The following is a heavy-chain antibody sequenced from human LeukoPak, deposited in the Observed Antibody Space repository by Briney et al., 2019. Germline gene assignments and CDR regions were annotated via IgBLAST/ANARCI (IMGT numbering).Heavy chain of an antibody. D-gene: IGHD6-25*01. V-gene: IGHV1-69*13. CDR2: IIPIFGTA. J-gene: IGHJ5*02. Sequence: SVKVSCKASGGTFSSYAISWVRQAPGQGLEWMGGIIPIFGTANYAQKFQGRVTITADESTSTAYMELSSLRSEDTAVYYCASSGGLSSNWFDPWGQGTLVTVSS. CDR3: ASSGGLSSNWFDP. CDR1: GGTFSSYA.